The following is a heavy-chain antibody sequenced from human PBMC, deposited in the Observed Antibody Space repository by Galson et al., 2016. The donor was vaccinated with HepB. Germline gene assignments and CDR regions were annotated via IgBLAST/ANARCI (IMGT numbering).Heavy chain of an antibody. V-gene: IGHV3-23*01. Sequence: SLRLSCAASGFTFSSYALSWVRQAPGKGLEWVSAISGGGASTHYADSEKGRFTISRDNSKNTLYLHMNSLSAEDTAVYYCARDWDFVVVVAASHYGMAVCGQGTTVTVSS. J-gene: IGHJ6*02. CDR3: ARDWDFVVVVAASHYGMAV. D-gene: IGHD2-15*01. CDR2: ISGGGAST. CDR1: GFTFSSYA.